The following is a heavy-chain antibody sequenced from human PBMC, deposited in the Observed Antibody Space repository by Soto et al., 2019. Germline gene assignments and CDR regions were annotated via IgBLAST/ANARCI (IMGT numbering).Heavy chain of an antibody. D-gene: IGHD1-1*01. Sequence: ASVKVSCKASGYTFSSYGISWVRQAPGQGLEWMGWISAYNDDTNYAQVLQGRVTLTTDTSTSTAYMELRSLRSDDTAVYYCARERRDAYNLFYGMDVWGQGTTVTVSS. J-gene: IGHJ6*02. V-gene: IGHV1-18*01. CDR2: ISAYNDDT. CDR1: GYTFSSYG. CDR3: ARERRDAYNLFYGMDV.